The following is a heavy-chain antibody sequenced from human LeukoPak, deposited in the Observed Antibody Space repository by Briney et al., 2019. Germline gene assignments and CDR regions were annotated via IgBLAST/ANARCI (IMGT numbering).Heavy chain of an antibody. D-gene: IGHD2-15*01. V-gene: IGHV4-30-4*01. J-gene: IGHJ6*04. CDR1: GGSISSGDYY. CDR3: ARGFCSGGSCYSLHYYYGMDV. CDR2: IYYSGST. Sequence: SQTLSLTCTVSGGSISSGDYYWSWIRQPPGKGLDWFGCIYYSGSTYYNPSLKSRVTISVDTSKNQFSLKLSSVTAADTAVYYCARGFCSGGSCYSLHYYYGMDVWGKGTTVTVSS.